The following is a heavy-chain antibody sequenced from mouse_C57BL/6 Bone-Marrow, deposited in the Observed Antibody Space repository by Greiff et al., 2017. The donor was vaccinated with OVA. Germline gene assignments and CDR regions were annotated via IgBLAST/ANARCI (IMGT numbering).Heavy chain of an antibody. D-gene: IGHD2-12*01. CDR2: ISYDGSN. CDR3: ARGVPLTTVAAPFAG. CDR1: GYSITSGYY. J-gene: IGHJ3*01. V-gene: IGHV3-6*01. Sequence: EVQRVESGPGLVKPSQSLSLTCSVTGYSITSGYYWNWIRQFPGNKLEWMGYISYDGSNHYNPSLKNPISITRATSKNQFVLKLNSVTTEDTATYYCARGVPLTTVAAPFAGWGQGTLVTVSA.